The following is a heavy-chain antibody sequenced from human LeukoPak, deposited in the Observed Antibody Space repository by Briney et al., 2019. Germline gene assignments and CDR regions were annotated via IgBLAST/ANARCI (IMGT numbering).Heavy chain of an antibody. CDR2: INPNSGGT. CDR3: ARGRPLLGNQPNYYFDY. Sequence: ASEKVSCKASGYTFTGYYMHWVRQAPGQGLEWMGWINPNSGGTNYAQKFQGRVTMTRDTSISTAYMELSRLRSDDTAVYYCARGRPLLGNQPNYYFDYWGQGTLVTVSS. CDR1: GYTFTGYY. D-gene: IGHD1-14*01. V-gene: IGHV1-2*02. J-gene: IGHJ4*02.